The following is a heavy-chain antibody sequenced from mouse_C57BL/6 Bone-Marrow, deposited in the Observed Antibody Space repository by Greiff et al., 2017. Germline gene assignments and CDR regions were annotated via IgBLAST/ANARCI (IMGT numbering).Heavy chain of an antibody. Sequence: EVQLQESGPGLVKPSQSLSLTCSVTGYSITSGYYWNWIRQFPGNKLEWMGYISYDGSNNYNPSLKNRISITRDTSKNQFFLKLNSVTTEDTATYYCARSGGYWGQGTLVTVSA. J-gene: IGHJ3*01. CDR2: ISYDGSN. CDR1: GYSITSGYY. D-gene: IGHD3-1*01. V-gene: IGHV3-6*01. CDR3: ARSGGY.